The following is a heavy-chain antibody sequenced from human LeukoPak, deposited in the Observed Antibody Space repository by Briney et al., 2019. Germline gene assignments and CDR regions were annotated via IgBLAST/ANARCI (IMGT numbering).Heavy chain of an antibody. Sequence: SETLSLTCTVSGGSISSSSYYWGWIRQPPGKGLEWIGSTFYSGNTYYNPSLKSRVTISVDTSKNHFSLKLSSVTSADTAVYYCARRSSGGGLFDYWGQGTLVTVSS. CDR2: TFYSGNT. CDR1: GGSISSSSYY. CDR3: ARRSSGGGLFDY. V-gene: IGHV4-39*02. J-gene: IGHJ4*02. D-gene: IGHD6-19*01.